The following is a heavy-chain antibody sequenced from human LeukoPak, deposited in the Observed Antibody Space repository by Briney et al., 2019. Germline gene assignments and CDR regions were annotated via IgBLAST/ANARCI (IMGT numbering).Heavy chain of an antibody. CDR3: AREGASSSWYYFDY. V-gene: IGHV1-18*01. Sequence: ASVKFSCKASGYTFTSDGISWVRQAPGQGLEWMGWISAYNGNTNYAQKLQGRVTMTTDTSTSTAYMELRSLRSDDTAVYYCAREGASSSWYYFDYWGQGTLVTVSS. D-gene: IGHD6-13*01. CDR1: GYTFTSDG. CDR2: ISAYNGNT. J-gene: IGHJ4*02.